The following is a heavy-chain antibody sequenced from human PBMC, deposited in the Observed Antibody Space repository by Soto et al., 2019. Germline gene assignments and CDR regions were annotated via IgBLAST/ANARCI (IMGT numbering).Heavy chain of an antibody. D-gene: IGHD2-15*01. CDR2: IKQDGSEK. CDR1: GFTFSSYW. CDR3: ARDIVVVVAAPPGWFDP. V-gene: IGHV3-7*01. J-gene: IGHJ5*02. Sequence: GGSLRLSCAASGFTFSSYWMSWVRQAPGKGLEWVANIKQDGSEKYYVDSVKGRFTLSRDNAKNSLYLQMNSLRAEDTAVYYCARDIVVVVAAPPGWFDPWGQGTLVTVSS.